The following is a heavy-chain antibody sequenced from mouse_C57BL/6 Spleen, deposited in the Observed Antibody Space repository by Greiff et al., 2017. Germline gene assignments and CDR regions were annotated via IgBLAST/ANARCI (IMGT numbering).Heavy chain of an antibody. CDR3: ARYYYSKYHAMDY. V-gene: IGHV1-52*01. CDR2: IDPSDSET. CDR1: GYTFTSYW. J-gene: IGHJ4*01. D-gene: IGHD2-5*01. Sequence: VQLQQPGAELARPGSSVKLSCKASGYTFTSYWMHWVKQRPIQGLEWIGNIDPSDSETHYNQKFKDKATLTVDKSSSTAYMQLSSLTSEDSAVYYCARYYYSKYHAMDYWGQGTSVTVSS.